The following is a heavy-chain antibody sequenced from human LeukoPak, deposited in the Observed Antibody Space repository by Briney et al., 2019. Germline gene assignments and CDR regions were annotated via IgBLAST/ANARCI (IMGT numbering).Heavy chain of an antibody. CDR1: GGSFSGYY. V-gene: IGHV4-34*01. D-gene: IGHD2-2*01. Sequence: SETLSLTCAVYGGSFSGYYWSWIRQPPGKGLEWIGEINHSGSTNYNPSLKSRVTISVDTSKDQFSLKLSSVTAADTAVYYCARAGYCSSTSCSDFDYWGQGTLVTVSS. CDR3: ARAGYCSSTSCSDFDY. J-gene: IGHJ4*02. CDR2: INHSGST.